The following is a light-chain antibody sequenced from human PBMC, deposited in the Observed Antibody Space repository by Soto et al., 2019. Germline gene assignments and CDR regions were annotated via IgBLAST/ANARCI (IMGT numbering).Light chain of an antibody. Sequence: QSALTQPASVSGSPGQSITISCTGTSSDVGSSNVVSWYQQRPGKAPKVMIYEGSKRPSGVSNRFSGSKSGNTASLTISGLQAEDEADYYCCSYAGNSTYLFGTGTKVTVL. CDR1: SSDVGSSNV. CDR2: EGS. V-gene: IGLV2-23*01. J-gene: IGLJ1*01. CDR3: CSYAGNSTYL.